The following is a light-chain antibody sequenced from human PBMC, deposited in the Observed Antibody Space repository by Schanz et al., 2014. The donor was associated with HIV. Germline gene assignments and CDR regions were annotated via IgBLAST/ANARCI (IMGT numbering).Light chain of an antibody. Sequence: EIVMTQSPATLSVSPGERATLSCRASQSVSSNLAWYQQKPGQAPRLLIYGASTRATGIPDRFSGSGSGTDFTLTISRLEPEDFVVYYCHQYGTSPKTFGQGTRVEIK. CDR1: QSVSSN. J-gene: IGKJ1*01. CDR2: GAS. CDR3: HQYGTSPKT. V-gene: IGKV3-20*01.